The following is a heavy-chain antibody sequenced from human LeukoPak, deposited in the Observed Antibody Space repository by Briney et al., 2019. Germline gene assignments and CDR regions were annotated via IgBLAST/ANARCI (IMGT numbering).Heavy chain of an antibody. V-gene: IGHV5-51*01. CDR2: IYPGNSDD. CDR3: ARRYSSTWNVAFDI. Sequence: GESLKISCKSSGYSFTNYWIGWVRQMPGKGLEWMAIIYPGNSDDRYSPSFQGQVTISADKSISTAYLQWSSLKASDTAMYYCARRYSSTWNVAFDIWGQGTMVTVSS. D-gene: IGHD6-19*01. CDR1: GYSFTNYW. J-gene: IGHJ3*02.